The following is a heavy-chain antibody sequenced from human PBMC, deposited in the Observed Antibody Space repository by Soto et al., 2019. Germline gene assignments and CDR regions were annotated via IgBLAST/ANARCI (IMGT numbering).Heavy chain of an antibody. CDR1: GFTLGTYG. V-gene: IGHV3-23*01. J-gene: IGHJ4*02. CDR3: AKDKERGGYDSDFDS. D-gene: IGHD3-3*01. Sequence: EVQLLESGGGMIQPGGSLRLSCAASGFTLGTYGMGWVRQAPGKGLEWVSTITGGNTYYAASVKGRFTISRDNSKNTLYLQMSNQRAEDTALYYCAKDKERGGYDSDFDSWGQGTLVTVSS. CDR2: ITGGNT.